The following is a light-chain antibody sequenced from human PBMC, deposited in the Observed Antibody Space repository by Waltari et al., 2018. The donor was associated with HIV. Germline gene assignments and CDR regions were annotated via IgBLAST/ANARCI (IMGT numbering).Light chain of an antibody. CDR2: EVN. Sequence: QSALTQPPSASGSPGQSVTISCTGTSSDVGRYDYVSWYQRHPGKAPKLLIYEVNKRPSGVSGRFSGSKSGNTASLTVSGLQAEDEAEYSCTSYAGINPVAFGGGTKLTVL. J-gene: IGLJ2*01. CDR3: TSYAGINPVA. CDR1: SSDVGRYDY. V-gene: IGLV2-8*01.